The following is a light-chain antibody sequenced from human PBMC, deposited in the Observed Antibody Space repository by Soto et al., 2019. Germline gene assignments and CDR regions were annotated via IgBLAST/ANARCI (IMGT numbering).Light chain of an antibody. Sequence: QSALTQPASVSGSPGQSITISCTGTSSDVGGYNYVSWYQQHPGKAPKLMIYDVSNRPSGVSNRFSGSKSGNTASLTISGVQAEDEADYYCRSYTSSSTLGVFGTGTKLTVL. V-gene: IGLV2-14*01. J-gene: IGLJ1*01. CDR2: DVS. CDR1: SSDVGGYNY. CDR3: RSYTSSSTLGV.